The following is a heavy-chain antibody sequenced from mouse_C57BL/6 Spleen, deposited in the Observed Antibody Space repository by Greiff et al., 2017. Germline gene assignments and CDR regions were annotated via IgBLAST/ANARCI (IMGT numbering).Heavy chain of an antibody. CDR2: ISSGSSTI. V-gene: IGHV5-17*01. CDR3: ARPYDGYFFWFAY. J-gene: IGHJ3*01. Sequence: EVQGVESGGGLVKPGGSLKLSCAASGFTFSDYGMHWVRQAPEKGLEWVAYISSGSSTIYYADTVKGRFTISRDNAKNTLFLQMTSLRSEDTAMYYCARPYDGYFFWFAYWGQGTLVTVSA. CDR1: GFTFSDYG. D-gene: IGHD2-3*01.